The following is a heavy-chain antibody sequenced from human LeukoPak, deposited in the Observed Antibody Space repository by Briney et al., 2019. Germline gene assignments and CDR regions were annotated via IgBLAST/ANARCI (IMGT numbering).Heavy chain of an antibody. CDR1: GYTFTNYY. J-gene: IGHJ4*02. Sequence: ASVKVSCKASGYTFTNYYIHWVRQAPGQGLEWMGVINPSGGSTSYAQKFQGRVTMTRDMSTSTVYMELSSLRSEDMAVYYCARASKWELLWYFDYWGQGTLVTVSS. D-gene: IGHD1-26*01. V-gene: IGHV1-46*01. CDR2: INPSGGST. CDR3: ARASKWELLWYFDY.